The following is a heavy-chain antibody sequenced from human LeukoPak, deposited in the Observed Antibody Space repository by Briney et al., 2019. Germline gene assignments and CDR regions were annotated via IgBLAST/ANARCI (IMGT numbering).Heavy chain of an antibody. CDR1: GFTFSNYA. V-gene: IGHV3-23*01. CDR2: ISGSGGST. J-gene: IGHJ4*02. Sequence: PGGSQRLSCAASGFTFSNYAMSWVRQAPGKGLEWVSAISGSGGSTNYADSVKGRFTISRDNSKNTLYLQMNSLRAEDTAVYYCAKDPSGWYDHYFEYWGRGTLVTVSS. D-gene: IGHD6-19*01. CDR3: AKDPSGWYDHYFEY.